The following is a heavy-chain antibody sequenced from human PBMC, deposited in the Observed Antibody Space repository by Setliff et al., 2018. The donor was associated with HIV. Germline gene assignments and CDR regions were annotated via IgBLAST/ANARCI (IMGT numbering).Heavy chain of an antibody. Sequence: VASVKVSCKVSGYTLTELSMHWVRQAPGKGLEWMGGFDPEDGETIYAQKFQGRVTMTEDTSTDTAYMELSSLRSEDTAVYYCATARSKVRLGELSLFGYWGQGTLVTVSS. J-gene: IGHJ4*02. D-gene: IGHD3-16*02. V-gene: IGHV1-24*01. CDR1: GYTLTELS. CDR3: ATARSKVRLGELSLFGY. CDR2: FDPEDGET.